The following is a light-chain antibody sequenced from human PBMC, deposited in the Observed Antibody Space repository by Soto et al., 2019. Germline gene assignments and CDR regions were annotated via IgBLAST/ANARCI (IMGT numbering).Light chain of an antibody. Sequence: EIVLTQSPGTLSLSPGETATLSCRASPSVSSSYLAWYQQKPGQAPRLLIYGASSRATGIPDRFSGSGSGTDFTLTISRLEPEDFAVYYCQKYGSSPPLTFGGGTKVEIK. CDR1: PSVSSSY. V-gene: IGKV3-20*01. CDR2: GAS. J-gene: IGKJ4*01. CDR3: QKYGSSPPLT.